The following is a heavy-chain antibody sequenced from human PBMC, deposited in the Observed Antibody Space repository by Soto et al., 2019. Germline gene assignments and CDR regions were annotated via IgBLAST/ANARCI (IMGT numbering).Heavy chain of an antibody. CDR2: IYYSGST. D-gene: IGHD4-4*01. CDR1: GGSISSDY. V-gene: IGHV4-59*01. J-gene: IGHJ6*02. CDR3: ARTTTIGHYYGMDV. Sequence: SETLSLTCTVSGGSISSDYWSWIRQPPGKGLEWIGYIYYSGSTNYNPSLKSRVTISVDTSKNQFSLKLSSVTAADTAVYYCARTTTIGHYYGMDVWGQGTTVTVSS.